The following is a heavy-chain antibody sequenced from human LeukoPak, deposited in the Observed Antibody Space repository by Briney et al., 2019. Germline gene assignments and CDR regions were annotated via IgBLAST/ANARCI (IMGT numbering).Heavy chain of an antibody. D-gene: IGHD6-6*01. J-gene: IGHJ4*02. CDR1: GFTFSSYS. Sequence: GGSLRLSCAASGFTFSSYSMNWVRQVPGEGLLWVSRSCPRGNNQVYADSVKGRFSISRDDAKNSLYLQMNSLRGEDTAIYYCVRGSIPERGLDYWGQGARVTVSS. CDR2: SCPRGNNQ. CDR3: VRGSIPERGLDY. V-gene: IGHV3-21*04.